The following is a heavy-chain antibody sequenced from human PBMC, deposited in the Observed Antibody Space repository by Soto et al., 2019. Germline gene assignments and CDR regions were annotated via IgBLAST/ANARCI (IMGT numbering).Heavy chain of an antibody. CDR3: ARDLGYDSSGYTRPPDFDY. J-gene: IGHJ4*02. D-gene: IGHD3-22*01. V-gene: IGHV3-53*01. CDR2: IYSGGST. Sequence: GGSLRLSCAASGFTVSSNYMSWVRQAPGKGLEWVSVIYSGGSTYYADSVKGRFTISRDNSKNMLYLQMNSLRAEDTAVYYCARDLGYDSSGYTRPPDFDYCGQGT. CDR1: GFTVSSNY.